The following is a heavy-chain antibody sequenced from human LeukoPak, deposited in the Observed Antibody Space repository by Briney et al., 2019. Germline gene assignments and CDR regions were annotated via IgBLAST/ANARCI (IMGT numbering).Heavy chain of an antibody. Sequence: GGSLRLSCAASGFTFSSYEMNWVRQAPGKGLEWVSYISSSGSTIYYADSVKGRFTISRDNAKNSLYLQMNSLRAEDTAVYYCARDSKGIAAAGTAFDIWGQGTMVTVSS. CDR3: ARDSKGIAAAGTAFDI. CDR2: ISSSGSTI. D-gene: IGHD6-13*01. V-gene: IGHV3-48*03. J-gene: IGHJ3*02. CDR1: GFTFSSYE.